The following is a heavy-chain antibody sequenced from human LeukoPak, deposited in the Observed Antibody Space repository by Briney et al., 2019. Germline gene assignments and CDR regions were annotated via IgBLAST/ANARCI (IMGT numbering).Heavy chain of an antibody. Sequence: PGGSLRLSSAASGFTFGIYSMNWVRQAPGKVLEWVSSISSSSSYIYYADSGKGRFTISRDNAKNSLYLQMNSLRAEDTAVYYCAREIAVAGTRGDYWGQGTLVTVSP. V-gene: IGHV3-21*01. CDR3: AREIAVAGTRGDY. CDR2: ISSSSSYI. CDR1: GFTFGIYS. J-gene: IGHJ4*02. D-gene: IGHD6-19*01.